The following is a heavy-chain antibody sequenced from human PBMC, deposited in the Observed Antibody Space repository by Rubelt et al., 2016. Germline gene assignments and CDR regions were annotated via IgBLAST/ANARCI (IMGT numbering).Heavy chain of an antibody. CDR2: IYWDDDK. Sequence: QITLRESGPTLVKPTQTLTLTCTFSGFSLATRRLSVGWIRQPPGKPLEWLAFIYWDDDKRYNSALKNRLTVTQDASKNQVVLMMTDMDTVETATYYCAHSPIAGDFDDWGQGSLVTVSS. J-gene: IGHJ4*02. CDR1: GFSLATRRLS. CDR3: AHSPIAGDFDD. V-gene: IGHV2-5*02.